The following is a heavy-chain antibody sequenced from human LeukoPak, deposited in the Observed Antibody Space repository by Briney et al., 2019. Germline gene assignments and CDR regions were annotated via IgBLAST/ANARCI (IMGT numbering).Heavy chain of an antibody. V-gene: IGHV4-39*01. D-gene: IGHD4-23*01. Sequence: SETLSLTCTVSGGSISSSSYYWGWIRQPPGKGLEWIGSIYYSGSTYYNPSLKSRVTISVDTSKNQFSLKLSPVTAADTAVYYCAGYGGNFIDYWGQGTLVTVSS. CDR1: GGSISSSSYY. J-gene: IGHJ4*02. CDR3: AGYGGNFIDY. CDR2: IYYSGST.